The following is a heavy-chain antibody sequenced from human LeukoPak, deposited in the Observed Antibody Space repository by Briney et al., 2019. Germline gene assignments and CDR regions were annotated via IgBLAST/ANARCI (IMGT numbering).Heavy chain of an antibody. Sequence: PSETLSLTCTVSGGSISSSSYYWGWIRQPPGKGLEWIGSIYYSGSTYYNPSLKSRVTMSVDTSKNQFSLKLSSVTAADTAVYYCARAVWYSSSWGGNYYYYYYMDVWGKGTTVTISS. CDR3: ARAVWYSSSWGGNYYYYYYMDV. V-gene: IGHV4-39*07. CDR2: IYYSGST. J-gene: IGHJ6*03. CDR1: GGSISSSSYY. D-gene: IGHD6-13*01.